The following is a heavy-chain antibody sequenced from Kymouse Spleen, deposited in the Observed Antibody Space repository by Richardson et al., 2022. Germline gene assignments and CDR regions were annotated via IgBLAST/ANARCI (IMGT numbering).Heavy chain of an antibody. CDR2: INWNGGST. V-gene: IGHV3-20*d01. J-gene: IGHJ6*02. D-gene: IGHD6-13*01. CDR3: AREEQQLVRFYYYYGMDV. CDR1: GFTFDDYG. Sequence: EVQLVESGGGVVRPGGSLRLSCAASGFTFDDYGMSWVRQAPGKGLEWVSGINWNGGSTGYADSVKGRFTISRDNAKNSLYLQMNSLRAEDTALYYCAREEQQLVRFYYYYGMDVWGQGTTVTVSS.